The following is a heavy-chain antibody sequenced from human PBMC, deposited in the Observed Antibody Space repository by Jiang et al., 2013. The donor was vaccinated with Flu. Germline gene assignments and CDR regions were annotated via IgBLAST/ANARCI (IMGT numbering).Heavy chain of an antibody. CDR2: IDPGDSYA. D-gene: IGHD3-10*01. CDR1: GYSFTSYW. Sequence: SCKGSGYSFTSYWIAVGCARVPGKGLEWMGRIDPGDSYANYSPSFQGHITISVDTSISTAYLQWSSLKASDTAMYFCARLTDGSGSSPMEFDPWGQGTLVTVSS. CDR3: ARLTDGSGSSPMEFDP. V-gene: IGHV5-10-1*01. J-gene: IGHJ5*02.